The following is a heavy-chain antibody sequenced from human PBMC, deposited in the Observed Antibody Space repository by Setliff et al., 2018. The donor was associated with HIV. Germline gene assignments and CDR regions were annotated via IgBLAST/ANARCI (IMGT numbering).Heavy chain of an antibody. CDR2: INGANGNV. Sequence: ASVKVSCKTSGYSFTGYAMHWVRHAPGQRLEWMAWINGANGNVRYSQKFQDRLTLTRDTAASTVHMELSSLTFEDTAVYFCARDSFGFDYWGQGSLVPSPQ. J-gene: IGHJ4*02. D-gene: IGHD3-3*01. CDR3: ARDSFGFDY. V-gene: IGHV1-3*01. CDR1: GYSFTGYA.